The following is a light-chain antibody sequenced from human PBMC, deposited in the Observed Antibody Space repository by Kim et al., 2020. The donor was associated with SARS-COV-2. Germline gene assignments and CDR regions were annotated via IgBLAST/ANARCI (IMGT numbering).Light chain of an antibody. J-gene: IGKJ4*01. CDR2: WAS. Sequence: IVMTQSPDSLAVSLGERATINCKSSLSVLYSSNNKNHLAWYQQKPGQPPKLLIYWASTRESGVPDRFSGSGSGTDFTLTISNLQAEDVAIYYCQQYYSNPLTFGGGTKVEIK. CDR1: LSVLYSSNNKNH. V-gene: IGKV4-1*01. CDR3: QQYYSNPLT.